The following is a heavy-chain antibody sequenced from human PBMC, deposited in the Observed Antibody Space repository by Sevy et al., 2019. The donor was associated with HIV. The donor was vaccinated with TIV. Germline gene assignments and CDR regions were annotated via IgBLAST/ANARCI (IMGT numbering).Heavy chain of an antibody. CDR2: VFYFGST. CDR3: GRDQYYDVLTGLYAIDV. J-gene: IGHJ6*02. V-gene: IGHV4-61*01. D-gene: IGHD3-9*01. Sequence: SETLSLTCSVSAMSVSSANDYWTWIRQPPGKGLEWIGHVFYFGSTNYNPSLKSRVTISLDTSKGQFSLKLTSVTAAATAVYYCGRDQYYDVLTGLYAIDVWGQGTTVTVSS. CDR1: AMSVSSANDY.